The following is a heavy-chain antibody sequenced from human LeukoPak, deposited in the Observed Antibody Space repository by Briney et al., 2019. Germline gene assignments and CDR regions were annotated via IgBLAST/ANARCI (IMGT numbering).Heavy chain of an antibody. CDR2: INPNSGGT. CDR1: GYTFTGYY. J-gene: IGHJ3*02. CDR3: ARDTPDDAFDI. V-gene: IGHV1-2*02. Sequence: ASVKVSCKASGYTFTGYYMHWVRQAPGQGLEWMGWINPNSGGTNYAQKFQGRVTMTRDTSITTYYMEVSRLRPDDTAVYYCARDTPDDAFDIWGQGTMVTVSS.